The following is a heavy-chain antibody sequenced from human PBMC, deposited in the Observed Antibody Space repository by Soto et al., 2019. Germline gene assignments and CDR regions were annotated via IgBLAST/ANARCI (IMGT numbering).Heavy chain of an antibody. Sequence: PSETLSLTCAVSGGSISSSNWWSWVRQPPGKGLEWIGEIYHSGSTNYNPSLKSRVTISVDKSKNQFSLKLSSVTAADTAVYYCARVPGGLTYYYYGMDVWGQGTTVTVSS. CDR2: IYHSGST. D-gene: IGHD3-10*01. V-gene: IGHV4-4*02. CDR3: ARVPGGLTYYYYGMDV. J-gene: IGHJ6*02. CDR1: GGSISSSNW.